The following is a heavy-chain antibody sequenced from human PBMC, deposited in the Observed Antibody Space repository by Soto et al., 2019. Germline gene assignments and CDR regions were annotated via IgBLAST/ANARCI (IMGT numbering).Heavy chain of an antibody. CDR1: GSTFSSYG. J-gene: IGHJ4*02. CDR3: AKDQGSSWYEIDY. V-gene: IGHV3-23*01. CDR2: ISGSGGST. D-gene: IGHD6-13*01. Sequence: GGPLRLSWAASGSTFSSYGMHWVRQAPGKGLEWVSTISGSGGSTYYADSVKGRCTISRDNSKNTLYLQMNSLRAEDTAVYYCAKDQGSSWYEIDYWGQGTLVTVSS.